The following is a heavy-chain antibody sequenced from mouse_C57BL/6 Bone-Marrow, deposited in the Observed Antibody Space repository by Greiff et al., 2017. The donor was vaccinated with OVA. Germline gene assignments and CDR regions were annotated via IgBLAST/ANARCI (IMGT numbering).Heavy chain of an antibody. V-gene: IGHV14-4*01. J-gene: IGHJ2*01. D-gene: IGHD2-14*01. CDR2: IDPENGDT. CDR1: GFNIKDDY. CDR3: TSEGNFDY. Sequence: VQLQQSGAELVRPGASVKLSCTASGFNIKDDYMHWVKQRPEQGLEWIGWIDPENGDTEYASKFQGKATIPADTSSNTAYLQRSRLTSEDTAVYSCTSEGNFDYWGQGTTLTVSS.